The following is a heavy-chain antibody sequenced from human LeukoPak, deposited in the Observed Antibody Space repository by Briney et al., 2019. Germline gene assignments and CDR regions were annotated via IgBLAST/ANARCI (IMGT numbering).Heavy chain of an antibody. J-gene: IGHJ4*02. CDR1: GYTFTTYG. D-gene: IGHD1-1*01. V-gene: IGHV1-18*01. CDR3: ARDRDWNLDY. CDR2: ISAYKGNT. Sequence: ASVKVSCKASGYTFTTYGISWVRQAPGQGLEWMGWISAYKGNTNYAQKFQGRVTMTTETSTSTAYIELRSLTSDDTAVYYCARDRDWNLDYWGQGTLVTVSS.